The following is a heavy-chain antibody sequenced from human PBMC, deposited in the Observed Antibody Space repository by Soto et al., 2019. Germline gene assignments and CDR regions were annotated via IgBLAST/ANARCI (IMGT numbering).Heavy chain of an antibody. CDR1: GFTFSSYA. J-gene: IGHJ4*02. CDR2: ISSSGGST. D-gene: IGHD2-15*01. V-gene: IGHV3-23*01. Sequence: EVQLLESGGGLVQPGGSLRLSCAASGFTFSSYAMSWVRQAPGKGLEWVSAISSSGGSTYYADSVKGRFTISRDNSKNTLYLQMNSLRAEDTAVYYCAKDLNIVVVVAASGVGYWGQGTLVTVSS. CDR3: AKDLNIVVVVAASGVGY.